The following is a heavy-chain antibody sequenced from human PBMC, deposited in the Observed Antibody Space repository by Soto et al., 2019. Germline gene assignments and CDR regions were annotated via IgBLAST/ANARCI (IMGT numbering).Heavy chain of an antibody. CDR2: IKQDGSEK. Sequence: PGGSLRLSCAASGFTFSSYWMSWVRQAPGKGLEWVANIKQDGSEKYYVDSVKGRFTISRDNAKNSLYLQMNSLRAEDTAVYYCARDRYYYGSGRNHDAFDIWGQGTMVTVSS. D-gene: IGHD3-10*01. J-gene: IGHJ3*02. V-gene: IGHV3-7*01. CDR1: GFTFSSYW. CDR3: ARDRYYYGSGRNHDAFDI.